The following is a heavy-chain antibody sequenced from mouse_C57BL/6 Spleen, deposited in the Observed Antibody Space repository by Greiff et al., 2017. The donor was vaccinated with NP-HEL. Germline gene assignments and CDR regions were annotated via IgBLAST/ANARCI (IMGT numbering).Heavy chain of an antibody. Sequence: QVQLQQSGAELVRPGSSVKLSCKASGYTFTSYWMDWVKQRPGQGLEWIGNIYPSDSETHYNQKFKDKATLTVDKSSSTAYMQLSSLTSEDSAVYYCAREGNYDYDGFAYWGQGTLVTVSA. CDR2: IYPSDSET. CDR3: AREGNYDYDGFAY. D-gene: IGHD2-4*01. V-gene: IGHV1-61*01. J-gene: IGHJ3*01. CDR1: GYTFTSYW.